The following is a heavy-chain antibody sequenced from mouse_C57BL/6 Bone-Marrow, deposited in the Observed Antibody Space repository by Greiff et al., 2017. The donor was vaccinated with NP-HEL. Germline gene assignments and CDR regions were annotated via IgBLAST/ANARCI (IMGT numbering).Heavy chain of an antibody. J-gene: IGHJ1*03. D-gene: IGHD1-1*01. Sequence: DVMLVESGGGLVKPGGSLKLSCAASGFTFSDYGMHWVRQAPEKGLEWVAYISSGSSTIYYADKVKGRFTISRDNAKNTLFLQMTSLRSEDTAMYYCARRDYGGSFWWFDVWGTGTTVTVSS. CDR2: ISSGSSTI. V-gene: IGHV5-17*01. CDR3: ARRDYGGSFWWFDV. CDR1: GFTFSDYG.